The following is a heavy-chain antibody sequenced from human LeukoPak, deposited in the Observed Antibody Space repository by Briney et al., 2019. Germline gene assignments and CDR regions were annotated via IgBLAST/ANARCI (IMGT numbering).Heavy chain of an antibody. J-gene: IGHJ4*02. CDR3: ARDPLGAVAGNWDY. CDR1: GYTFTSYG. V-gene: IGHV1-18*01. CDR2: ISAYNGNT. Sequence: GASVKVSCKASGYTFTSYGISWVRQAPGQGLEWMGWISAYNGNTNYAQKLQGRVTLTTDTSTSTAYMELRSLRSDDTAVYYCARDPLGAVAGNWDYWGQGTLVTVSS. D-gene: IGHD6-19*01.